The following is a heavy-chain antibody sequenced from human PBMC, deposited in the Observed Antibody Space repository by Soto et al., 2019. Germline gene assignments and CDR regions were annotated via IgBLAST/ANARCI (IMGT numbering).Heavy chain of an antibody. J-gene: IGHJ4*02. CDR3: VGGNFRY. CDR2: MNPKSGNT. V-gene: IGHV1-8*02. CDR1: GYNFYSFD. Sequence: ASVKVSCKASGYNFYSFDIYWVRQATGHGLEWMGRMNPKSGNTGYAQELRGRVTMTRNTSNSTAYMELTSLTSDDTGVYYCVGGNFRYWGQGTLVTVS.